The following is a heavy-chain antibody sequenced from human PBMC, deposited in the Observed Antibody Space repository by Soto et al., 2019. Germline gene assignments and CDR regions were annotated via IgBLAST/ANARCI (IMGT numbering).Heavy chain of an antibody. CDR2: ISSSGGST. Sequence: EVQLLESGGGLVQPGGSLRLSCAASGFTFSTYAMSWVRQAPGKGLEWVSTISSSGGSTHYADSVKGRFTISRDNSKNXLYLQMNSLRAEDTAVYYWAKFYGGNSAHTYTIDPWGQGTLVTVSS. J-gene: IGHJ5*02. CDR3: AKFYGGNSAHTYTIDP. D-gene: IGHD2-21*02. V-gene: IGHV3-23*01. CDR1: GFTFSTYA.